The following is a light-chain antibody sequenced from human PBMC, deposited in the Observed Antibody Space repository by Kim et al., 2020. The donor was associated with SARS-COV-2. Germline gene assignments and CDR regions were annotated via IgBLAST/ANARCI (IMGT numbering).Light chain of an antibody. CDR3: AAWDDSLSGQL. CDR2: ATE. J-gene: IGLJ3*02. Sequence: GRRVSIACSASGSNIGMCAVPWFQQLPGTAPKLLIYATEKRPSGVPARFSGSKSGTSASLSISALQSEDEADYYCAAWDDSLSGQLFGGGTQLTVL. V-gene: IGLV1-44*01. CDR1: GSNIGMCA.